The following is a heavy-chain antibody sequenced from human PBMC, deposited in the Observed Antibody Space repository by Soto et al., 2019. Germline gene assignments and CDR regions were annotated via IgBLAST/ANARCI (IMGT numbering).Heavy chain of an antibody. CDR2: IYHSGST. CDR3: ARAEWRSGDPMLD. V-gene: IGHV4-30-2*01. Sequence: PSETLSLTCAVSGGSIISGGYSWSWIRQPPGKGLEWIGYIYHSGSTYYNPSLKSRVTISVDRSKNQFSLKLSSVTAADTAVYSCARAEWRSGDPMLDWGQGTLVTVSS. D-gene: IGHD2-21*02. CDR1: GGSIISGGYS. J-gene: IGHJ4*02.